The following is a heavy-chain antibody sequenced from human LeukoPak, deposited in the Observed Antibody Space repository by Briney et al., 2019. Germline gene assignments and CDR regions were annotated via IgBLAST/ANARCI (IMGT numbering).Heavy chain of an antibody. Sequence: PGGSLRLSCAASGFTFSSYGMHWVRQAPGKGLEWVAFIRYDGSNKYYADSVKGRFTISRDNSKNTLYLQMNSLRAEDTAVYYCARDRKWELLGIDYWGQGTLVTVSS. CDR3: ARDRKWELLGIDY. J-gene: IGHJ4*02. CDR1: GFTFSSYG. CDR2: IRYDGSNK. V-gene: IGHV3-30*02. D-gene: IGHD1-26*01.